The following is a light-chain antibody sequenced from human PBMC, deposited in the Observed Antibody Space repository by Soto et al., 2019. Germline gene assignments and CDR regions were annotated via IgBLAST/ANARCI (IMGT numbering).Light chain of an antibody. V-gene: IGLV1-51*01. Sequence: QSVLTQPPSVSAAPGQTVTISCSGSSSNIGNSYVSWYQQLPGTAPKLLIYDNNKRPSGIPDRFSGSKSATSATLGITGLQTGDEADYYCGTWDNSLSVVVFGGGTKLTVL. CDR2: DNN. CDR1: SSNIGNSY. J-gene: IGLJ2*01. CDR3: GTWDNSLSVVV.